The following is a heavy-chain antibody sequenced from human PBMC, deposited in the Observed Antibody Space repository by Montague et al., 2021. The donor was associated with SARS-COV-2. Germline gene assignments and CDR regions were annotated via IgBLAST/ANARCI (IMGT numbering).Heavy chain of an antibody. D-gene: IGHD4-23*01. Sequence: SLRLSCAASGFTFSTYAMSWVRQAPGKGLEWVSTISGSGGSTYYADSVKGRFTISRDNSKNTLYLQMTSLRAEDTAVYYCAKVDLVTVVTPIGFPVDWYFDRWGRGTLVTVSS. V-gene: IGHV3-23*01. CDR1: GFTFSTYA. CDR3: AKVDLVTVVTPIGFPVDWYFDR. J-gene: IGHJ2*01. CDR2: ISGSGGST.